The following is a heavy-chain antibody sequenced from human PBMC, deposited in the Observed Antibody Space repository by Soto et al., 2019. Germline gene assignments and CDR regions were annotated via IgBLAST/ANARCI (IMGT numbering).Heavy chain of an antibody. D-gene: IGHD6-19*01. Sequence: EMQLLESGGGLVQPGGSLRLFCAASGFTFSNYAMTWVRQAPGEGLEWVSTITPSGVTYYGDTVKGRFTISGDNSRSTLFLQMNSLRAEDTATYFCARTDKFNSQSSGWANRFDCWGQGTLVTVSS. CDR1: GFTFSNYA. J-gene: IGHJ4*02. V-gene: IGHV3-23*01. CDR3: ARTDKFNSQSSGWANRFDC. CDR2: ITPSGVT.